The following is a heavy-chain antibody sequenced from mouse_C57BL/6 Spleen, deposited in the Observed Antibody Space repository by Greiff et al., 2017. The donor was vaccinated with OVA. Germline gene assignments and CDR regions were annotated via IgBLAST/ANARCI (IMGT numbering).Heavy chain of an antibody. V-gene: IGHV1-15*01. CDR2: IDPETGGT. CDR1: GYTFTDYE. CDR3: PYYYGSSYWYFDV. D-gene: IGHD1-1*01. Sequence: QVQLQQSGAELVRPGASVTLSCKASGYTFTDYEMHWVKQTPVHGLEWIGAIDPETGGTAYNQKFKGKAILTADKSSSTAYMELRSLTSEDSAVYYCPYYYGSSYWYFDVWGTGTTVTVSS. J-gene: IGHJ1*03.